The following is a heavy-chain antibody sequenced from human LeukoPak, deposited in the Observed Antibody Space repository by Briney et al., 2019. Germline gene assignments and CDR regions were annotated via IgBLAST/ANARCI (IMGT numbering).Heavy chain of an antibody. CDR3: AKDKRSKGALVYYYYMDV. Sequence: GASLKLSCAASGFTFDDYAMHWVRQAPGKGLEWISRISWDSGSTYYAQSVKGRFTISRDKSKKSLYLQMNSLRAEDTALYYCAKDKRSKGALVYYYYMDVWGKGTTVTVYS. D-gene: IGHD4-11*01. CDR2: ISWDSGST. V-gene: IGHV3-43D*03. CDR1: GFTFDDYA. J-gene: IGHJ6*03.